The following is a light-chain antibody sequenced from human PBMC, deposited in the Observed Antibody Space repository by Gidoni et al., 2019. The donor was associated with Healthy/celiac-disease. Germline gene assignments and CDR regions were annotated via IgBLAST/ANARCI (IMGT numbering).Light chain of an antibody. CDR2: WAS. V-gene: IGKV4-1*01. Sequence: DIVMTQSPDSLAVSLGERATINCKSSQSVIYSSNNKNYLAWYQQKPGQPPKLLIYWASTRESGVPDRFSGSGSGTDFTLTISSLQAEDVAVYYCQQYYSTLSFGQGTKVEIK. J-gene: IGKJ1*01. CDR3: QQYYSTLS. CDR1: QSVIYSSNNKNY.